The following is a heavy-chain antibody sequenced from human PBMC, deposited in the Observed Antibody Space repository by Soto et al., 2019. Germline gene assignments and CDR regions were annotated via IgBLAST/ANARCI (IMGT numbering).Heavy chain of an antibody. CDR2: IYWDDDK. Sequence: QITLKESGPTLVKPTQTLTLTCTFSGFSLSTSGVGVGWIRQPPAKALEWLALIYWDDDKRYSPSLKSRLTITKDTSKNQVILTMTNMDPVDTATYYCAQLPGTVTPGYWGQGTLVTVSS. J-gene: IGHJ4*02. V-gene: IGHV2-5*02. D-gene: IGHD4-17*01. CDR1: GFSLSTSGVG. CDR3: AQLPGTVTPGY.